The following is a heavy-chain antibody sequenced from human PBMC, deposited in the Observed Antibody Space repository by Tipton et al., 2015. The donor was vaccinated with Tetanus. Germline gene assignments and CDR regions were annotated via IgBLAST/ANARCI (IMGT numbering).Heavy chain of an antibody. CDR1: GGSISSGNYY. Sequence: TLSLTCTVSGGSISSGNYYWGWIRQPPGKGLERIGSLYFSGRTYYSPPLKSRVTISVDTPNNQFSLKLTSVTAADSAVYYCARHESLVGGSYDYWGQGTLVTVSS. CDR3: ARHESLVGGSYDY. D-gene: IGHD3-10*01. J-gene: IGHJ4*02. V-gene: IGHV4-39*01. CDR2: LYFSGRT.